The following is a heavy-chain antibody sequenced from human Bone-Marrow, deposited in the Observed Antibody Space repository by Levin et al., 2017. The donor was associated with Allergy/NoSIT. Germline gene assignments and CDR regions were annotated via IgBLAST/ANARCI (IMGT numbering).Heavy chain of an antibody. V-gene: IGHV4-30-4*01. CDR2: IYYSGST. CDR3: ARAAYYEFVWGSFRFFDH. J-gene: IGHJ4*02. Sequence: SETLSLTCAVSGGSLTNGDYYWSWIRPSPGKGLEWIGYIYYSGSTYYNPSLKSRVLISIDTSENQFSLKLKSVTAADTAVYFCARAAYYEFVWGSFRFFDHWGQGSLVTVSS. D-gene: IGHD3-16*02. CDR1: GGSLTNGDYY.